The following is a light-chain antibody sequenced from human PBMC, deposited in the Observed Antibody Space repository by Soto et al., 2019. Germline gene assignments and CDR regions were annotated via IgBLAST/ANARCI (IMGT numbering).Light chain of an antibody. V-gene: IGLV2-14*01. Sequence: QSALTQPASVSGSPGQSITISCTGTSSDIGFYNYVSWYQQHPGKAPKAIIYEVSDRPSGVSSRFSGSKSGNTASLTISGLQAEDEAYYYCSVYTDRGWLFGGGTKLTVL. CDR1: SSDIGFYNY. J-gene: IGLJ3*02. CDR3: SVYTDRGWL. CDR2: EVS.